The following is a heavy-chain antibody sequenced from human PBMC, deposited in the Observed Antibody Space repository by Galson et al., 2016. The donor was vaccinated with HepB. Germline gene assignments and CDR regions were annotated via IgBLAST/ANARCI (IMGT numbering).Heavy chain of an antibody. CDR3: ARHKGRSSWSGSSYYFDY. V-gene: IGHV4-39*01. J-gene: IGHJ4*02. D-gene: IGHD3-3*01. Sequence: ETLSLTCTVSGGSISSNRYYWGWIRRPPGKGLEWIGTIYYSGSTFYNPSLKSRVTISVDTSKNQFSLKLSSMTAADTAVHYCARHKGRSSWSGSSYYFDYWGQGTLVTVSS. CDR2: IYYSGST. CDR1: GGSISSNRYY.